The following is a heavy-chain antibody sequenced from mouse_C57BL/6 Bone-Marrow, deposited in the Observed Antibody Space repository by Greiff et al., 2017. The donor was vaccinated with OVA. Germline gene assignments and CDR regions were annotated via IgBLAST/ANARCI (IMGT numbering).Heavy chain of an antibody. J-gene: IGHJ3*01. CDR1: GYTFTTYP. Sequence: VKLVESGAELVKPGASVKMSCKASGYTFTTYPIEWMKQNHGKSLEWIGNFHPYNDDTKYNEKFKGKATLTVEKSSSTVYLELSRLTSDDSAVYYCARGYYYGSGFAYWGQGTLVTVSA. CDR3: ARGYYYGSGFAY. CDR2: FHPYNDDT. V-gene: IGHV1-47*01. D-gene: IGHD1-1*01.